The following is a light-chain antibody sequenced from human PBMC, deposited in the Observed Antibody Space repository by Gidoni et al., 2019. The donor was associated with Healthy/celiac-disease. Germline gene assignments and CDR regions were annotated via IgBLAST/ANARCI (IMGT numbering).Light chain of an antibody. CDR1: QSVSSSY. CDR2: GAS. J-gene: IGKJ2*01. Sequence: EIVLTQSPGTLSLSPGERATLSCRASQSVSSSYLAWYQQKPGQAPRLLIDGASSRATGIPDRFSGSGSGTDFTLTISRLEPEDFAVYYCQQYGSSPRYTFGQGTKLDIK. V-gene: IGKV3-20*01. CDR3: QQYGSSPRYT.